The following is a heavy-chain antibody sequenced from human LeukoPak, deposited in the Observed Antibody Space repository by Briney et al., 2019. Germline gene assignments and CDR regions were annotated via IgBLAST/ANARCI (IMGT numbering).Heavy chain of an antibody. CDR3: ARQGGDDYGDYDGAFDI. V-gene: IGHV4-59*08. D-gene: IGHD4-17*01. CDR2: IYYSGST. CDR1: GGSISSYY. J-gene: IGHJ3*02. Sequence: PSETLSLTCTVSGGSISSYYWSWIRQPPGKGLEWIGYIYYSGSTNYNPSLKSRVTISVDTSKNQFSLKLSSVTAADTAVYYCARQGGDDYGDYDGAFDIWGQGTMVTVSS.